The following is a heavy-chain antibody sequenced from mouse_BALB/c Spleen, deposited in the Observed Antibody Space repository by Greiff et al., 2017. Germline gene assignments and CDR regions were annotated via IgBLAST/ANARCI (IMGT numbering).Heavy chain of an antibody. CDR2: ISSGSSTI. J-gene: IGHJ4*01. V-gene: IGHV5-17*02. CDR3: ARSVGYAMDY. CDR1: GFTFSSFG. Sequence: EVQVVESGGGLVQPGGSRKLSCAASGFTFSSFGMHWVRQAPEKGLEWVAYISSGSSTIYYADTVKGRFTISRDNPKNTLFLQMTSLRSEDTAMYYCARSVGYAMDYWGQGTSVTVSS. D-gene: IGHD1-1*02.